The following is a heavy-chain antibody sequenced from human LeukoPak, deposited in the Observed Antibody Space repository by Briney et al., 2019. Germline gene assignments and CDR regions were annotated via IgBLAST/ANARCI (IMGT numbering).Heavy chain of an antibody. V-gene: IGHV2-70*11. CDR3: ARVSYNSGWYGFSFDY. J-gene: IGHJ4*02. CDR2: IDWDDDK. D-gene: IGHD6-19*01. Sequence: SGPTLVKSTQTLTVTCAFSGFSLSTRGMCVSWIRQPPGKALEWLARIDWDDDKYYSISLKTRLTISMDTSKNQVALTMTDMDPVDTGTYYCARVSYNSGWYGFSFDYWGQGTLATVSS. CDR1: GFSLSTRGMC.